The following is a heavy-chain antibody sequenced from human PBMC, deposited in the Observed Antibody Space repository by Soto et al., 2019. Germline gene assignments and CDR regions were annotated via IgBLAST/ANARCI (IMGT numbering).Heavy chain of an antibody. CDR2: IYYSGST. CDR3: PRDVALDYGGNVDS. D-gene: IGHD4-17*01. Sequence: PSETXSLTCTVSGGSIRSGDYYWSWMRQPPGKGLEWIGYIYYSGSTYYNPSLKSRVTISVDTSKNQFSLKLSSVTAADTAVYYCPRDVALDYGGNVDSRAQGTLATVSS. J-gene: IGHJ4*02. V-gene: IGHV4-30-4*01. CDR1: GGSIRSGDYY.